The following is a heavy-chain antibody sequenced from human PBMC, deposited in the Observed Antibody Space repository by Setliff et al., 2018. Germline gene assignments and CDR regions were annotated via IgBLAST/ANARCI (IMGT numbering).Heavy chain of an antibody. Sequence: SETLSLTCEVSGGSFSDYYWSWIRQSPGKGLEWLGAFNRTRKIDYSPSLKSRLTISVDTSKKQFSLHLNSVTAADTAMYYCAGGGRYCGGDCYQDDAFDIWGQGTMVTVS. CDR1: GGSFSDYY. CDR3: AGGGRYCGGDCYQDDAFDI. V-gene: IGHV4-34*01. CDR2: FNRTRKI. J-gene: IGHJ3*02. D-gene: IGHD2-21*02.